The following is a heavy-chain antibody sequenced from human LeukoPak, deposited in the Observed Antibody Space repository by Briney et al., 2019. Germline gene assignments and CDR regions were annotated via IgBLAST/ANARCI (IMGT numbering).Heavy chain of an antibody. CDR1: GGSISSSSYY. CDR2: IYYGGST. Sequence: PSETPSLTCTVSGGSISSSSYYWGWIRQPPGKGLEWIGSIYYGGSTYYNPSLKSRVTISVDTSKNQFSLKLSSVTAADTAVYYCARAQPPQGMIVVAYFDYWGQGTLVTVSS. J-gene: IGHJ4*02. CDR3: ARAQPPQGMIVVAYFDY. D-gene: IGHD3-22*01. V-gene: IGHV4-39*01.